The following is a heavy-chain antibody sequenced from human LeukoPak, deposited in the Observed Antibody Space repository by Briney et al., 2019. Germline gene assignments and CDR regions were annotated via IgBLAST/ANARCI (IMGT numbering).Heavy chain of an antibody. CDR2: IKHKTDGGTT. CDR1: GFTFRNTW. V-gene: IGHV3-15*01. Sequence: GGSLRLSCAASGFTFRNTWMSWVRQAPGKGLEWVGRIKHKTDGGTTDYAAPVKGRFTISRDDSKNTLYLQMNSLKTEDTAVYYCTTAGGSSWADYWGRGTLVTVSS. CDR3: TTAGGSSWADY. D-gene: IGHD6-13*01. J-gene: IGHJ4*02.